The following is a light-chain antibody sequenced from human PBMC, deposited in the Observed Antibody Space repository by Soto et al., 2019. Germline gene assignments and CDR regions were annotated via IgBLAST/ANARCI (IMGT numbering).Light chain of an antibody. J-gene: IGLJ2*01. CDR3: SSYTSSSTLVV. CDR1: SYYVGGYNY. V-gene: IGLV2-14*01. CDR2: DVS. Sequence: QFALTQPASVSGSPGQSITISCTGTSYYVGGYNYVSWYQQHPGKAPKLMIYDVSNRPSGVSNRFSGSKSGNTASLTISGLQAEDEADYYCSSYTSSSTLVVFGGGTKLTAL.